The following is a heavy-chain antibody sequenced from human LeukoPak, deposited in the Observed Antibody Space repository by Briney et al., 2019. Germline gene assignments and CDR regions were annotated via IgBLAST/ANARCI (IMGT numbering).Heavy chain of an antibody. CDR3: ARIAAAVPDQ. CDR2: ISGSGGST. J-gene: IGHJ5*02. D-gene: IGHD2-2*01. CDR1: GFTFSSYA. Sequence: GGSLRLSCAASGFTFSSYAMSWVRQPPGKGLEWVSAISGSGGSTYYADSVKGRFTISRDNASNSLSLQMTSLRVEDTAVYYCARIAAAVPDQWGQGTLVTVSS. V-gene: IGHV3-23*01.